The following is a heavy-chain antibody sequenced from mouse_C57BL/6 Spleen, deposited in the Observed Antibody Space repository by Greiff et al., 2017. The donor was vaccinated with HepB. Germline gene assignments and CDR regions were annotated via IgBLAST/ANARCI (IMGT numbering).Heavy chain of an antibody. CDR2: IYPRSGNT. CDR1: GYTFTSYG. Sequence: VMLVESGAELARPGASVKLSCKASGYTFTSYGISWVKQRTGQGLEWIGEIYPRSGNTYYNEKFKGKATLTADKSSSTAYMELRSLTSEDSAVYFCASRYYYGSSYAYWGQGTLVTVSA. CDR3: ASRYYYGSSYAY. V-gene: IGHV1-81*01. J-gene: IGHJ3*01. D-gene: IGHD1-1*01.